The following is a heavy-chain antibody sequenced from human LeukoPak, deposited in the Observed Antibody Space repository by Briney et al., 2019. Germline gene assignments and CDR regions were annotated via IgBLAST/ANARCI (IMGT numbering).Heavy chain of an antibody. D-gene: IGHD5-18*01. V-gene: IGHV3-23*01. J-gene: IGHJ4*02. Sequence: HAGGSLRLSCAASGFTFSSYAMSWVRQAPGKGLEWVSAISGSGGSTYYADSVKGRFTISRDNSKNTLYLQMNSLRAEDTAVYYCAKSPGYSYGSDSDFFDYWGQGTLVTVSS. CDR2: ISGSGGST. CDR1: GFTFSSYA. CDR3: AKSPGYSYGSDSDFFDY.